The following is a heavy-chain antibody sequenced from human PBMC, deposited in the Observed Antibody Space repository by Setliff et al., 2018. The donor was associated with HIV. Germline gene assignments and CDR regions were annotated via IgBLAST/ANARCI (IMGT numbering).Heavy chain of an antibody. CDR1: GYTFTSYD. Sequence: ASVKVSCKASGYTFTSYDINWVRQATGQGLEWMGWMSPNSGNAGYAQKFQGRVTMTRNTSISTAYMELSSLRSEDTAVYYCARGLAVAGKSYYYYYYMDVWGKGTTVTVSS. J-gene: IGHJ6*03. CDR3: ARGLAVAGKSYYYYYYMDV. V-gene: IGHV1-8*01. D-gene: IGHD6-19*01. CDR2: MSPNSGNA.